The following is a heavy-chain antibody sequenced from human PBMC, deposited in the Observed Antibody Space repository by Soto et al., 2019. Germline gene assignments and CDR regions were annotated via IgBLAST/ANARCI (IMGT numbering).Heavy chain of an antibody. CDR3: ARPSTQTRFWNWFDP. CDR2: ISESRTSI. V-gene: IGHV3-21*02. J-gene: IGHJ5*02. Sequence: EVRLVESGGGLVKPGEPLRLSCAASGFTLSSYTMHWVRQAPGKGLEWVASISESRTSIYYSDSVKGRFTISRDSAENSLFLQMTSLTAADTAVYYCARPSTQTRFWNWFDPWGQGTLVTVSS. CDR1: GFTLSSYT.